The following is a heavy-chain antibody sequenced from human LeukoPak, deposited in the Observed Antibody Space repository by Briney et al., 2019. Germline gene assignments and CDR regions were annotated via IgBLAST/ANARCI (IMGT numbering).Heavy chain of an antibody. V-gene: IGHV3-23*01. CDR2: TSSSDDGK. J-gene: IGHJ4*02. CDR3: AKDMVTTYPDYFDY. Sequence: GGSLRLSCTVSGFIFSDFSMSWVRQAPGKGLEWVSATSSSDDGKYYADSVRGRFTISRDNSRNTMYLQMNSLRAEDAAVYYCAKDMVTTYPDYFDYWGQGTLVTVSS. CDR1: GFIFSDFS. D-gene: IGHD4-17*01.